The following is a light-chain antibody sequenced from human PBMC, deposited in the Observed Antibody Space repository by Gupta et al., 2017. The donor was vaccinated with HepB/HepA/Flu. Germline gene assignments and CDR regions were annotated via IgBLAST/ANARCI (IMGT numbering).Light chain of an antibody. CDR1: SSNIGSNF. Sequence: HSVLTQPPSASGTPGQRVTMSCSGSSSNIGSNFVYWYQQLPGTAPKLLIYRNNQRPSGVPDRFSGSKSGTSASLAISGLRSEDEADYYCAAWDDSLSGVLFGGGTKLTVL. J-gene: IGLJ2*01. V-gene: IGLV1-47*01. CDR2: RNN. CDR3: AAWDDSLSGVL.